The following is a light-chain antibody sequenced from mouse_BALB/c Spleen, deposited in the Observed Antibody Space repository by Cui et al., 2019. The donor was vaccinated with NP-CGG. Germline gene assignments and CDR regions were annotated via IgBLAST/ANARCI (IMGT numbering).Light chain of an antibody. CDR2: GTH. CDR1: TGAVTTNNF. J-gene: IGLJ1*01. V-gene: IGLV1*01. CDR3: ALWYSNHWV. Sequence: QAVVTQESALTTSPGETVTLTCRSSTGAVTTNNFANWVQEKPDHLFTGLIGGTHNRAPGVPARFSGSLIGDKAALTIRGAQTEDEAIYFCALWYSNHWVFGGGTKLTVL.